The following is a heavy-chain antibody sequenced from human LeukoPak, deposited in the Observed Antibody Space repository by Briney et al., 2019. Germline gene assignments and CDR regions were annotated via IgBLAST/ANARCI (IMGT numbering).Heavy chain of an antibody. Sequence: QPGGSLRLSCAASGFTFSSYGMHWVRQAPGKGLEWVAVISYDGSNKYYADSVKGRFTISRDNSKNTLYLQMNSLRAEDTAVYYCAKDRRSSGWYFDYWGQGTLVTVSS. CDR1: GFTFSSYG. CDR3: AKDRRSSGWYFDY. D-gene: IGHD6-19*01. J-gene: IGHJ4*02. V-gene: IGHV3-30*18. CDR2: ISYDGSNK.